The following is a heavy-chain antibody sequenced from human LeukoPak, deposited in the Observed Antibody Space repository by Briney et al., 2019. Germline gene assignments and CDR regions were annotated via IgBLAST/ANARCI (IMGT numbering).Heavy chain of an antibody. CDR1: GYTFTGYY. CDR3: AGAVYYDSSAYSHLTLHDLNDAFHI. V-gene: IGHV1-2*02. J-gene: IGHJ3*02. Sequence: ASVKVSCKASGYTFTGYYMHWVRQAPGQGLEWMGWINPNSGGTNYAQKFQGRVTMTRDTSISTAYMELSRLRSDDTAVYYCAGAVYYDSSAYSHLTLHDLNDAFHIWGQGTMVTVSS. D-gene: IGHD3-22*01. CDR2: INPNSGGT.